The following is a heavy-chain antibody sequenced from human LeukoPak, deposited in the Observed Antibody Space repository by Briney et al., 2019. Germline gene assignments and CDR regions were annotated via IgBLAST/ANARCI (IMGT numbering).Heavy chain of an antibody. CDR1: GYIFTVYY. D-gene: IGHD2-2*01. CDR3: ARGRREYPDY. V-gene: IGHV1-2*04. Sequence: ASVKVSCKTSGYIFTVYYIHWVRQAPGQGLEWMGWINPNSGGTNYAQKFQGWVTMTRDTSISTAYMELSRLRSDDTAVYYCARGRREYPDYWGQGTLVTVSS. CDR2: INPNSGGT. J-gene: IGHJ4*02.